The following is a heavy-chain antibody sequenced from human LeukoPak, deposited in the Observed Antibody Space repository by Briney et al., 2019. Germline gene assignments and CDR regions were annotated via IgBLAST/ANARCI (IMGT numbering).Heavy chain of an antibody. CDR2: TYYRSQWYS. D-gene: IGHD4-23*01. J-gene: IGHJ5*01. CDR3: ARLSAGGAYDNWFDS. Sequence: SQTLSLTCALSGDSVSTNSAAWNWIRQSPSRGLEWLGRTYYRSQWYSDYAVSVKSRMTIKPDTSKNQFSLQLTSVTPEDTAIYYCARLSAGGAYDNWFDSWGQGTLVTVSS. V-gene: IGHV6-1*01. CDR1: GDSVSTNSAA.